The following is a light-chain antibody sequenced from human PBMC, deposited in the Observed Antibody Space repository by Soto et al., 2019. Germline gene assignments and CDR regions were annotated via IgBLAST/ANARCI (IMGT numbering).Light chain of an antibody. V-gene: IGKV3-20*01. Sequence: EIVLTQSPCTLSSSPGERATLSCMASESVSSTYLAWYQQRPGQAPRLLIYAASNRARGIPDRFGGSGSGTDFTLTVSRLETEDFAVYYGQQYGSAPWTFGQGTNV. CDR1: ESVSSTY. CDR2: AAS. CDR3: QQYGSAPWT. J-gene: IGKJ1*01.